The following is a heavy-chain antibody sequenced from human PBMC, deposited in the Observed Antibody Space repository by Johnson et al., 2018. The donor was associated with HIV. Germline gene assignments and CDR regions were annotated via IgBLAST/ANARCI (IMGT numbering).Heavy chain of an antibody. V-gene: IGHV3-30*14. CDR2: ISYDGSNK. CDR3: ASEVRGVLDI. CDR1: GFTFSNYA. J-gene: IGHJ3*02. Sequence: QVQLVESGGGLVKPGRSLRLSCAASGFTFSNYAMHWVRQAPGKGLEWVAVISYDGSNKYYADSVKGRFTISRDNSKNTLYLQMNSLRVEDTAVYYCASEVRGVLDIWGQGTMVTVSS. D-gene: IGHD3-10*01.